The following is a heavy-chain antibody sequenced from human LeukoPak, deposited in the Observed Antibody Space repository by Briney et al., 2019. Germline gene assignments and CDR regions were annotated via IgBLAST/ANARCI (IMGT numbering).Heavy chain of an antibody. V-gene: IGHV3-48*03. CDR3: AELGITMIGGV. J-gene: IGHJ6*04. CDR1: GFTFSSYE. CDR2: ISSGGSTI. D-gene: IGHD3-10*02. Sequence: GGSLRLSCAASGFTFSSYEMNRVRQAPGKGLEWVSYISSGGSTIYYADSVKGRFTISRDNAKNSLYLQMNSLRAEDTAVYYCAELGITMIGGVWGKGTTVTISS.